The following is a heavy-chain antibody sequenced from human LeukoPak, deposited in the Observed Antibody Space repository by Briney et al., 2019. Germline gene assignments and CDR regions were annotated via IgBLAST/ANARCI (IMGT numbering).Heavy chain of an antibody. V-gene: IGHV1-8*01. CDR2: MNPNSGNT. J-gene: IGHJ5*02. D-gene: IGHD3-3*01. Sequence: ASVKVSCKASGYTFTSYDINWVRQATGQGLEWMGWMNPNSGNTGYAQKFQGRVTMTRNTSISTAYMELSSLRSEDTAVYYCARGMDYNVWSGYYFWFDPWGQGTLVTVSS. CDR1: GYTFTSYD. CDR3: ARGMDYNVWSGYYFWFDP.